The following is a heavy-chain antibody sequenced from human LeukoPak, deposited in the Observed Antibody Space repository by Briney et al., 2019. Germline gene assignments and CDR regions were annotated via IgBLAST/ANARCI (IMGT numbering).Heavy chain of an antibody. J-gene: IGHJ5*02. CDR1: GGSISRSS. CDR2: IHNRGST. D-gene: IGHD3-10*01. CDR3: ARSYSSGSYYSPFDP. Sequence: KPSETLSLTCTVSGGSISRSSWSWIRQPPGKGLEWIAYIHNRGSTNHNPSLKSRVTISLDTSKSQFSLRLSSLTAADTAVYYCARSYSSGSYYSPFDPWGQGTLVTVSS. V-gene: IGHV4-59*01.